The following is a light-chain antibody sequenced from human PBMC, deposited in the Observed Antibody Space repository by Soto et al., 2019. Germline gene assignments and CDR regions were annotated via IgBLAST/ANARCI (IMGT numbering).Light chain of an antibody. V-gene: IGLV1-44*01. CDR1: RSNIGSKT. CDR3: ATWDDSLNGL. J-gene: IGLJ1*01. Sequence: QPVLTQPPSASGTPGQRVTISCSGSRSNIGSKTVIWYQQLPGTAPKLLIYSNNQRPSGVPDRFSGSKSGTSASLSISGLQSEDEADYYCATWDDSLNGLFGTGTKLTVL. CDR2: SNN.